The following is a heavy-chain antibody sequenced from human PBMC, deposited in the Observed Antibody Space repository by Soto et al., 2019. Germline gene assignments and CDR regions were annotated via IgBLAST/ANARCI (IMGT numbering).Heavy chain of an antibody. CDR1: GFTFSSYG. V-gene: IGHV3-30*18. CDR3: AEDLASYSGYEDQTFAY. CDR2: ISYDGSNK. Sequence: QVQLVESGGGVVQPGRSLRLSCAASGFTFSSYGMHWVRQAPGKGLEWVAVISYDGSNKYYADSVKGRFTISRDNSKNTRYLQMNSVIAEDTAVYYCAEDLASYSGYEDQTFAYWGQGTMVTVSS. J-gene: IGHJ4*02. D-gene: IGHD5-12*01.